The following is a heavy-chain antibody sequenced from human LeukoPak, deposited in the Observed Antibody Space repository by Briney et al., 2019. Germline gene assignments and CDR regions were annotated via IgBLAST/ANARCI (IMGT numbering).Heavy chain of an antibody. V-gene: IGHV4-59*12. Sequence: PSETLSLTCTVSGGSISNYYWSWIRQSPEKGLEWIGYIHDSGSTNYNLSLKSRVTISVDTSKNQFSLKLSSVTAADTAVYYCARLDAAAGRYLQFFYWGQGTLVAVSS. J-gene: IGHJ4*02. CDR2: IHDSGST. D-gene: IGHD5-24*01. CDR1: GGSISNYY. CDR3: ARLDAAAGRYLQFFY.